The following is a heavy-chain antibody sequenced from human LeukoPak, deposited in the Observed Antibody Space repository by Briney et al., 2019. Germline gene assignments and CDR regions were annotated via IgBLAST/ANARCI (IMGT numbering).Heavy chain of an antibody. CDR2: VYYTGNA. CDR3: ARLRALSGHRGAFDI. J-gene: IGHJ3*02. CDR1: GDSISNHIYY. Sequence: SETLSLTCAVSGDSISNHIYYWDWIRQTPGKGLEWIGAVYYTGNAYYNPFLKSRVTISVDTSDNRFSLHLSSVNAADTAIYYCARLRALSGHRGAFDIWGQGTLVTVSS. D-gene: IGHD5/OR15-5a*01. V-gene: IGHV4-39*02.